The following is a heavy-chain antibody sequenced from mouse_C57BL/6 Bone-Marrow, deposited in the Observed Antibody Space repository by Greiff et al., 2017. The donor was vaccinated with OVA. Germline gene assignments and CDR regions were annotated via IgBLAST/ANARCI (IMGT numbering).Heavy chain of an antibody. V-gene: IGHV10-3*01. Sequence: EVNVVDSGGGLVQPKGSLKLSCAASGFTFNTYAMHWVRQAPGKGLEWVARIRSNSSNYATYYADSVKDRFTISRDDSQSMLYLQMNNLKTEDTAMYYCVRGDYGSHYYAMDYWGQGTSVTVSS. CDR3: VRGDYGSHYYAMDY. CDR1: GFTFNTYA. CDR2: IRSNSSNYAT. J-gene: IGHJ4*01. D-gene: IGHD1-1*01.